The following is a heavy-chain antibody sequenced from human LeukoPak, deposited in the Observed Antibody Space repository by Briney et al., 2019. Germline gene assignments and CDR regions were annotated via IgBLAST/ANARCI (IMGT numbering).Heavy chain of an antibody. Sequence: ASVKVSCKASGYTFTSYDINWVRQATGQGLEWMGWMNPDSGNTGYAQKFQGRVTMTRNTSISTAYMELSSLTSEDTAFYYCARAKRFGELLYGWGQGTLVTVSS. D-gene: IGHD3-10*01. CDR3: ARAKRFGELLYG. CDR2: MNPDSGNT. V-gene: IGHV1-8*01. CDR1: GYTFTSYD. J-gene: IGHJ4*02.